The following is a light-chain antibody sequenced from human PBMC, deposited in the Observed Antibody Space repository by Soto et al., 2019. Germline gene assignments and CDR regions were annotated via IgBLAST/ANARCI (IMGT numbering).Light chain of an antibody. CDR1: QSVSSSY. Sequence: EIVLTQSPGTLSLSPGERATLSCRASQSVSSSYLAWYQQKPGQAPRLLIYGASSRATGIPDRFSGSGSGTDFTLPISRLEPEDFAVYYCQQYGSSPTWTFGQGTKVEIK. CDR2: GAS. J-gene: IGKJ1*01. CDR3: QQYGSSPTWT. V-gene: IGKV3-20*01.